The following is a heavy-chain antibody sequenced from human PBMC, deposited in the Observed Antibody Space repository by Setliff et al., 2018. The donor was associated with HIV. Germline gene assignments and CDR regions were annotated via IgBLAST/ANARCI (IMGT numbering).Heavy chain of an antibody. CDR1: GFTFSSYA. V-gene: IGHV3-30-3*01. Sequence: LRLSCAASGFTFSSYAMHWVRQAPGKGLEWVAVISYDGSNKYYADSVKGRFTISRDNSKNTLYLQMNSLRAEDTAVYYCAREQQLSLRDALDIWGQGTMVTV. D-gene: IGHD1-1*01. CDR3: AREQQLSLRDALDI. J-gene: IGHJ3*02. CDR2: ISYDGSNK.